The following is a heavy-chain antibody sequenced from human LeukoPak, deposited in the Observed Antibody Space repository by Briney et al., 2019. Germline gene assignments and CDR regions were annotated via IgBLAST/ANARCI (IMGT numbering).Heavy chain of an antibody. D-gene: IGHD3-16*01. Sequence: PGGSLRLSCAASGFTFSTYWMSWVRQAPGKGLEWVANIKQDGSEKYYVDSVKGRFTISRDNAKNSLYLHMISLRAEDTAVYYCARDSSLSRFSGYFWGSPNYFMDVWGKGTTVTVSS. V-gene: IGHV3-7*01. CDR1: GFTFSTYW. CDR3: ARDSSLSRFSGYFWGSPNYFMDV. J-gene: IGHJ6*03. CDR2: IKQDGSEK.